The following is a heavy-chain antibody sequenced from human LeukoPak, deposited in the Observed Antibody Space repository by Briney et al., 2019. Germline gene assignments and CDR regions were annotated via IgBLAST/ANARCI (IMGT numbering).Heavy chain of an antibody. CDR3: VKGRAAGSYYLDY. CDR1: GFPFSSYA. J-gene: IGHJ4*02. V-gene: IGHV3-64D*06. Sequence: GGSLRLSCSASGFPFSSYAMHWVRQAPGKGLEYVSAISSNGGSTYYADSVKGRFTISRDNSKNTLYLQMSSLRAEDTAVYYCVKGRAAGSYYLDYWGQGTLVTVSS. CDR2: ISSNGGST. D-gene: IGHD6-13*01.